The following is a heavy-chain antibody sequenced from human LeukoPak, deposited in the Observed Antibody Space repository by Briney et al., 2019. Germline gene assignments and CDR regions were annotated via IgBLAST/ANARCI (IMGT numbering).Heavy chain of an antibody. CDR2: ISAYSANT. CDR1: GYTFTSNG. J-gene: IGHJ5*02. V-gene: IGHV1-18*01. Sequence: ASVKVSCKASGYTFTSNGFTWVRQAPGQGLEWMGWISAYSANTNYAQKFQGRVTMTTDTSTSTAYMELRSLRSDDTAVYYCATTTTGWFAPWGQEPWSPFPQ. CDR3: ATTTTGWFAP. D-gene: IGHD1-1*01.